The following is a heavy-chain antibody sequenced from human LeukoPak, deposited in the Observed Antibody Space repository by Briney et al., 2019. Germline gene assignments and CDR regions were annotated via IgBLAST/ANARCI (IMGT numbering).Heavy chain of an antibody. Sequence: SVKVSCKASGGTFSSYAISWVRQAPGQGLEWMGGIIPIFGTANYAQKFQGRVTMTRNTSISTAYMELSSLRSEDTAVYYCARASPLAVAGQWGQGTLVTVSS. CDR2: IIPIFGTA. J-gene: IGHJ4*02. V-gene: IGHV1-69*05. CDR3: ARASPLAVAGQ. CDR1: GGTFSSYA. D-gene: IGHD6-19*01.